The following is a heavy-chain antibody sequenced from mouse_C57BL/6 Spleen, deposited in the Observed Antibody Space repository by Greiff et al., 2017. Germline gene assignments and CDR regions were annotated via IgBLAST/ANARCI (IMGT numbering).Heavy chain of an antibody. CDR3: TRDQLGNWYFDV. CDR2: ISSGGDYI. J-gene: IGHJ1*03. V-gene: IGHV5-9-1*02. D-gene: IGHD4-1*02. CDR1: GFTFSSYA. Sequence: VQLQESGAGLVKPGGSLTLSCAASGFTFSSYAMSWVRQTPEKRLEWVAYISSGGDYIYYADTVKGRFTISRDNARNTLYLQMSSLKTKDTAMYYCTRDQLGNWYFDVWGTGTTVTVSS.